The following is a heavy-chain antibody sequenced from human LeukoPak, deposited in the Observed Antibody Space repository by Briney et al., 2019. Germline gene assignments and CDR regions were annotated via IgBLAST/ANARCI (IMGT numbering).Heavy chain of an antibody. V-gene: IGHV4-39*02. CDR3: ARDDNVARRGFDP. Sequence: GSLRLSCAASGFTFSSYWMSWVRQPPGKGLEWIGSIYYSGSTYYNPSLKSRVTISVDTSKNQFSLKLSSVTAADTAVYYCARDDNVARRGFDPWGQGTLVTVSS. J-gene: IGHJ5*02. CDR2: IYYSGST. CDR1: GFTFSSYW. D-gene: IGHD6-6*01.